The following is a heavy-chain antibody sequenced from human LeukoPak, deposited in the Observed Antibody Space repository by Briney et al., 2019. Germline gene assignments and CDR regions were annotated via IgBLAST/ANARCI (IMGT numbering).Heavy chain of an antibody. CDR1: GYTFTGCY. CDR3: ARDRGSGYDFPY. V-gene: IGHV1-2*06. Sequence: ASVKVSCKASGYTFTGCYMHWVRQAPGQGLEWMGRINPNSGGTNYAQKFQGRVTMTRDTSISTAYMELSRLRSDDTAVYYCARDRGSGYDFPYWGQGTLVTVSS. J-gene: IGHJ4*02. CDR2: INPNSGGT. D-gene: IGHD5-12*01.